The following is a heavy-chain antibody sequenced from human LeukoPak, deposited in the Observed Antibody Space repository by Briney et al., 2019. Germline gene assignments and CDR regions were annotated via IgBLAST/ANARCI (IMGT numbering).Heavy chain of an antibody. V-gene: IGHV4-30-4*01. CDR1: GGSISSGDYY. J-gene: IGHJ6*03. CDR2: IYYSGST. D-gene: IGHD4-11*01. Sequence: SETLSLTCTVSGGSISSGDYYWSWIRQPPGKGLEWIGHIYYSGSTYYKPSLKSRSTISVDTSKTQFSLKLSSVTAADTAVYYCARDSSRLSTVTPSYYYYYMDVWGKGTTVTVSS. CDR3: ARDSSRLSTVTPSYYYYYMDV.